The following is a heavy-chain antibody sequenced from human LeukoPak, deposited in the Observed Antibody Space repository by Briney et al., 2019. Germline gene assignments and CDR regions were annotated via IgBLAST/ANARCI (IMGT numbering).Heavy chain of an antibody. D-gene: IGHD3-3*01. V-gene: IGHV3-30*18. CDR3: AKDVVYDFCSGYVWN. CDR2: ISSDGSNK. CDR1: GFTFSSYG. J-gene: IGHJ4*02. Sequence: GGSLRLSCAASGFTFSSYGMHWVRQAPGKGLEWVAVISSDGSNKFYADSVKGRFTISRDNSKNTLYLQMNSLRAEDTAVYYCAKDVVYDFCSGYVWNWGQGTLVTVSS.